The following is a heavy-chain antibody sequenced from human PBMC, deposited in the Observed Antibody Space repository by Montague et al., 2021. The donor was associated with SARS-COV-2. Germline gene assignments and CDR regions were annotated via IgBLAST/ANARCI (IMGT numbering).Heavy chain of an antibody. Sequence: SLRLSFAASGFSFGDHGMSRVRQVPRQGLQWVSRIDRPVGSLAYVDSVKGRFTISRDNAKNSLFLQMNSLRVEDTAFYYCVRELRSSSVLRWFDPWGQGTLFTGSS. CDR2: IDRPVGSL. V-gene: IGHV3-20*03. CDR1: GFSFGDHG. CDR3: VRELRSSSVLRWFDP. J-gene: IGHJ5*02. D-gene: IGHD5/OR15-5a*01.